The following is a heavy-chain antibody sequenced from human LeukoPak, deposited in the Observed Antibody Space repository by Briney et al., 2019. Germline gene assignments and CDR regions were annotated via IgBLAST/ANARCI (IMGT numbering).Heavy chain of an antibody. V-gene: IGHV3-74*01. J-gene: IGHJ6*03. CDR3: ARDYDRYYMDV. CDR1: GFTFSSYW. D-gene: IGHD3-3*01. CDR2: INTEGTST. Sequence: PGGSLRLSCAASGFTFSSYWMHWVRQAPGKGLVWFSRINTEGTSTTYADFVKGRFTISRDNAKNTLYLQMNSLRAEDTAVYYCARDYDRYYMDVWGKGTTVTVSS.